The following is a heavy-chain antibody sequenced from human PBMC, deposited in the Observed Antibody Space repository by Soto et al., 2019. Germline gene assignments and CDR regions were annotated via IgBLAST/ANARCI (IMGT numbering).Heavy chain of an antibody. D-gene: IGHD1-26*01. V-gene: IGHV3-23*01. CDR1: RFTFSDYA. J-gene: IGHJ5*01. CDR2: IGGTGGDT. CDR3: AKDAVPYNGKWDWFDS. Sequence: DVQLLESGGGLVQPGGSLTLSCAASRFTFSDYAMSWVRQAPGKGLEWVSAIGGTGGDTYYADSVRGRFTVSRDNSKNTLFLQLNSLSDEDTAVYYCAKDAVPYNGKWDWFDSWGQGTLVTVSS.